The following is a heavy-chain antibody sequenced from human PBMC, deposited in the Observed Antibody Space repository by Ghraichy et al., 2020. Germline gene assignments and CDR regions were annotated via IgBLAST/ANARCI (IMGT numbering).Heavy chain of an antibody. V-gene: IGHV4-31*03. CDR2: IYYSGST. Sequence: SETLSLTCTVSGGSISSGGYYWSWIRQHPGKGLEWIGYIYYSGSTYYNPSLKSRVTISVDTSKNQFSLKLSSVTAADTAVYYCARFVCSSTSCYNWWRWFDPWGQGTLVTVST. CDR1: GGSISSGGYY. D-gene: IGHD2-2*02. CDR3: ARFVCSSTSCYNWWRWFDP. J-gene: IGHJ5*02.